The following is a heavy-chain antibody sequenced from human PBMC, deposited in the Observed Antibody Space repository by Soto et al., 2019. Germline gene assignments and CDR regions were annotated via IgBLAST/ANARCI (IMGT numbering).Heavy chain of an antibody. CDR1: GGSISSSRSY. V-gene: IGHV4-39*02. J-gene: IGHJ4*02. D-gene: IGHD3-10*01. CDR3: ARDLALLWFGEFPGLRF. CDR2: IYYLGNT. Sequence: PSETLSLTCTVSGGSISSSRSYWGWIRQSPGQGLEWVGSIYYLGNTYYNSSLGNRVLISLDKPRNQFSLRLTSVTAADTAVYYCARDLALLWFGEFPGLRFWGQGTLVTVSS.